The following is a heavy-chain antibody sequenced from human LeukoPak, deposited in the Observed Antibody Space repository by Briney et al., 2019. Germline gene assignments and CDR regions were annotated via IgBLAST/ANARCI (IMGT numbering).Heavy chain of an antibody. J-gene: IGHJ3*02. CDR1: GYTFTGYY. Sequence: ASVKVSCKASGYTFTGYYMHWVRQAPGQGLERMGRINPNSGGTNYAQKFQGWVTMTRDTSISTAYMELSRLRSDDTAVYYCARDRSGSYLAFDIWGQGTMVTVSS. CDR2: INPNSGGT. CDR3: ARDRSGSYLAFDI. V-gene: IGHV1-2*04. D-gene: IGHD1-26*01.